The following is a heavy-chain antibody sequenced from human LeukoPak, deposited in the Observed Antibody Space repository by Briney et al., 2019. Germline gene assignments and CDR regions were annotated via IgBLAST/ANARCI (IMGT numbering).Heavy chain of an antibody. CDR1: GGSITNYY. J-gene: IGHJ4*02. Sequence: PSETLSLTCTVSGGSITNYYWSWIRQPPGKRLEWIGYTHHSGGTNYNPSLESRVTISVDASKNQFSLKLNSLTAADTAVYYCTRGPTSDRYVSPLDYWGQGTLVTVSS. D-gene: IGHD2-2*01. CDR2: THHSGGT. V-gene: IGHV4-59*01. CDR3: TRGPTSDRYVSPLDY.